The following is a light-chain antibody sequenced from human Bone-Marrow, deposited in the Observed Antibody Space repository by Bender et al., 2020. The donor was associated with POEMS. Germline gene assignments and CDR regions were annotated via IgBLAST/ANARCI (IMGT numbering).Light chain of an antibody. CDR2: DVN. CDR1: TNDFGADNY. Sequence: QSALTQPASVSGSPGQSITISCTGTTNDFGADNYVSWYQQFPGEPPKLIIYDVNSRPSGVSNRFSASKSANTASLTISGLQPEDESHFYCASYAGSKNLLFGGGTKLTVL. V-gene: IGLV2-14*01. CDR3: ASYAGSKNLL. J-gene: IGLJ2*01.